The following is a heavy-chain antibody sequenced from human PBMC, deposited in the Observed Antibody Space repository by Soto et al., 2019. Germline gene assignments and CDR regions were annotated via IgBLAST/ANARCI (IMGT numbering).Heavy chain of an antibody. CDR1: GESFSGDI. CDR2: INHSGSA. CDR3: ASITMVRGVPY. V-gene: IGHV4-34*01. J-gene: IGHJ4*02. D-gene: IGHD3-10*01. Sequence: SETLSLTCAVYGESFSGDIWTWIRQTPGKGLQWIGQINHSGSANYNPSLKSRVTISVHTSNSQFSLELSSVTAADTAVYYCASITMVRGVPYSGQGTLVPVSS.